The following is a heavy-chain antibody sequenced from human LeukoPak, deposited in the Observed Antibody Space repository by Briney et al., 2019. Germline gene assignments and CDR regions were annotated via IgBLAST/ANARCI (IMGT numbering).Heavy chain of an antibody. CDR1: GYTFTNYG. D-gene: IGHD6-13*01. J-gene: IGHJ5*02. CDR3: AREAAGTWWFDP. CDR2: ISTYNGDT. V-gene: IGHV1-18*01. Sequence: ASVRVSCKASGYTFTNYGISWVRQAPGQGLEWMGWISTYNGDTNPAQKFQGRVTLTTDTSTSTAYMELRSLRSDDTATYYCAREAAGTWWFDPWGQGTLVIVSS.